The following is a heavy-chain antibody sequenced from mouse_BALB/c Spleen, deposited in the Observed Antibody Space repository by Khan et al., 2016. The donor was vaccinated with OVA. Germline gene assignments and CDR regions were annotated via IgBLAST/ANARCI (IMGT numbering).Heavy chain of an antibody. CDR1: GYSITSDYA. CDR2: ISYSGRT. J-gene: IGHJ2*01. D-gene: IGHD1-1*01. V-gene: IGHV3-2*02. CDR3: ARSVTITTVVSTDFDY. Sequence: EVQLQESGPGLVKPSQSLSLTCTVTGYSITSDYAWNWIRQFPGNKLEWMGYISYSGRTSYNPSLTSRISITRATSKNQFFLQLNSVTTEDTATYYCARSVTITTVVSTDFDYWGQGTTLTVSS.